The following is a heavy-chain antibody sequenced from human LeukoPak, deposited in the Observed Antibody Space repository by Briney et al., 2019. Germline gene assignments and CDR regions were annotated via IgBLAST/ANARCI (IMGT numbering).Heavy chain of an antibody. CDR3: ARVDSSSWYPYFDY. CDR1: GFTFSSYW. CDR2: INTDGSST. Sequence: GGSLRLSCAASGFTFSSYWMHWVRQAPGKGLVWVSRINTDGSSTSYADSVKGRFTISRDNAKNTLYLQMDSLRAEDTAVYYCARVDSSSWYPYFDYWGQGTLVTVSS. V-gene: IGHV3-74*01. D-gene: IGHD6-13*01. J-gene: IGHJ4*02.